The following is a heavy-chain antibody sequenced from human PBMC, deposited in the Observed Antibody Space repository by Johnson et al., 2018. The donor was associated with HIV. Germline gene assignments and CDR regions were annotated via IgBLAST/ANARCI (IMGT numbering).Heavy chain of an antibody. V-gene: IGHV3-7*01. CDR2: IKQAGSEK. CDR3: ARDRGLRYFDWLSDHDAFDI. D-gene: IGHD3-9*01. CDR1: GFTFSSYW. J-gene: IGHJ3*02. Sequence: VQLVESGGGVVQPGGSLRLSCAASGFTFSSYWMSWVRQAPGKGLEWVANIKQAGSEKYYVDYVKGRFTISRDNAKNSLFLQMNSLRAEDTAVYYCARDRGLRYFDWLSDHDAFDIWGQGTMVTVSS.